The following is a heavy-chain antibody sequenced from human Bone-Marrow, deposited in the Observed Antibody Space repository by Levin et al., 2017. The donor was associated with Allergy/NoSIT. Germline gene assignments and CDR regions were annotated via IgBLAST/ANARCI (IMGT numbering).Heavy chain of an antibody. V-gene: IGHV3-48*01. D-gene: IGHD3-16*01. Sequence: PGGSLRLSCAASGFTFSSYSMNWVRQAPGKGLEWVSYISSSSSTIYYADSVKGRFTISRDNAKNSLYLQMNSLRAEDTAVYYCASIPLYDYAGGFYYGMDGWGQGTTVTVSS. CDR1: GFTFSSYS. J-gene: IGHJ6*02. CDR3: ASIPLYDYAGGFYYGMDG. CDR2: ISSSSSTI.